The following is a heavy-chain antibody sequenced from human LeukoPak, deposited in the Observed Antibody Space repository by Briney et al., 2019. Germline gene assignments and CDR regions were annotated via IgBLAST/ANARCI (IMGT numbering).Heavy chain of an antibody. CDR2: IYSGGGA. V-gene: IGHV3-66*01. CDR1: GFTVTSNY. J-gene: IGHJ5*02. CDR3: ARVFPPNWFDP. D-gene: IGHD3-10*02. Sequence: GGSLRLSCAASGFTVTSNYMSWVRQAPGKGLEWVSIIYSGGGAYYADSVKGRFTISRDNSRNTLFLQMNSLRAEDAAMYYCARVFPPNWFDPWGQGTLVTVSS.